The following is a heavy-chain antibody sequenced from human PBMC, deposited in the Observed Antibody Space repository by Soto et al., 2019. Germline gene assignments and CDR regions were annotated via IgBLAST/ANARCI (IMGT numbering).Heavy chain of an antibody. CDR3: ARDIMAP. D-gene: IGHD5-12*01. CDR1: GYTISTYD. J-gene: IGHJ5*02. V-gene: IGHV1-8*01. Sequence: ASVKVSCKASGYTISTYDINWVRQAAGQGLEWMGWMSPASGDTGYAPSFQGRVAMTRNISINTAYLELSGLTPEDTGLYYCARDIMAPWGQGTMVTVSS. CDR2: MSPASGDT.